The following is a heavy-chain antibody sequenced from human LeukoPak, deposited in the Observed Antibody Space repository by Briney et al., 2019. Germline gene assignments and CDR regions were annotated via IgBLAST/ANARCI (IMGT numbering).Heavy chain of an antibody. J-gene: IGHJ4*02. V-gene: IGHV3-7*01. CDR1: GFTFSSRDW. CDR3: VKDRGGWSFDH. CDR2: IKQDGSEK. Sequence: GGSLRLSCVASGFTFSSRDWMTWVRQAPGKGLEWVANIKQDGSEKNYVDSVKGRFIISRDNAKNSLYLQMDNRRPEETAVYYCVKDRGGWSFDHWGQGTLVTVSS. D-gene: IGHD6-19*01.